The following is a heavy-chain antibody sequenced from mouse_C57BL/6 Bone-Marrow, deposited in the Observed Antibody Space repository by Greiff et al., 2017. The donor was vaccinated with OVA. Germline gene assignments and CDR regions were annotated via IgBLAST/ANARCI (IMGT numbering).Heavy chain of an antibody. CDR2: ISSGGSYT. CDR1: GFTFSSYC. J-gene: IGHJ2*01. CDR3: DRSYTMVTPMDY. Sequence: EVKVVESGGDLVKPGGSLKLSCAASGFTFSSYCMSWVRQTPDKRLEWVATISSGGSYTYYLDSLKGRFTISRDNAKNTLYLQMSSLKSEDTAMYYCDRSYTMVTPMDYWGQGTTLTVSS. D-gene: IGHD2-2*01. V-gene: IGHV5-6*01.